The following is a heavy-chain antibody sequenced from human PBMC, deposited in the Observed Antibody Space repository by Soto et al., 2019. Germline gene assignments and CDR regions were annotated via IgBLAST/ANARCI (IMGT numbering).Heavy chain of an antibody. V-gene: IGHV3-9*01. Sequence: GGSLRLSCAASGFAFDDYVMHWVRQPPGRGLEWVSGITWNGGTIRYVDPVKGRFTISRDNSKNTLSLQMNSLRAGDTAVYYCARESDHSLGYQYYGMDVWGQGTTVTVSS. J-gene: IGHJ6*02. CDR1: GFAFDDYV. CDR3: ARESDHSLGYQYYGMDV. CDR2: ITWNGGTI.